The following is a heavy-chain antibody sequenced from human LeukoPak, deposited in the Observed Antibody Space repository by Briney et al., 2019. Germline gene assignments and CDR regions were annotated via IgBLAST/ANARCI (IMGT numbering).Heavy chain of an antibody. CDR3: ARDPVTVTNYYGMDV. CDR2: IYSGGST. D-gene: IGHD4-17*01. V-gene: IGHV3-53*01. J-gene: IGHJ6*02. CDR1: GFTFSSYA. Sequence: GGSLRLSCAASGFTFSSYAMSWVRQAPGKGLEWVSVIYSGGSTYYADSVKGRFTISRDNSKNTLYLQMNSLRAEDTAVYYCARDPVTVTNYYGMDVWGQGTTVTVSS.